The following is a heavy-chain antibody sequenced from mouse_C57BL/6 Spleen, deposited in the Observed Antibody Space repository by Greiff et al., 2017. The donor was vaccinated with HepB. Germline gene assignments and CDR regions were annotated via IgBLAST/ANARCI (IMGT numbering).Heavy chain of an antibody. CDR2: TNPTNGRT. Sequence: VQLQQSGAELVKAGASVKMSCKASGYTFTSYWMHWVKQRPGQGLEWFAETNPTNGRTYYNEKFKSKATLTVDKSSSKAYMQLSGPTFEDSAVYYCASIQTLFATYLGYWGQGTALTVPS. CDR3: ASIQTLFATYLGY. CDR1: GYTFTSYW. V-gene: IGHV1S81*02. J-gene: IGHJ2*01. D-gene: IGHD1-1*01.